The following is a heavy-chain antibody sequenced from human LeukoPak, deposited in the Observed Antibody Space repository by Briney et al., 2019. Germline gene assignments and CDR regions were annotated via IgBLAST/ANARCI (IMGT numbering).Heavy chain of an antibody. Sequence: SETLSLTCAVSGGSISSGGYSWSWIRQPPGKGLEWIGYIYHSGSTYYNPSLKSRVTMSVDTSKNQFSLKLRSVTAADTAVYYCARGVINRFDPWGQGTLATVSS. D-gene: IGHD3-10*01. J-gene: IGHJ5*02. CDR3: ARGVINRFDP. CDR1: GGSISSGGYS. V-gene: IGHV4-30-2*01. CDR2: IYHSGST.